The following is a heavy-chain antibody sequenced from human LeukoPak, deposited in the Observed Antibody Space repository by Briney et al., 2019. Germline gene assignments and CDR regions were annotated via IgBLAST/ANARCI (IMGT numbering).Heavy chain of an antibody. J-gene: IGHJ5*02. CDR1: GFTFSSYS. V-gene: IGHV3-21*01. Sequence: GGSLRLSCAASGFTFSSYSMTWVRQAPGKGLEWVSSINSGSDYILYADSVKGRFTISRDNAKNSLYLQMSSLRAGDTAVYYCARDQFGKGNWFDPWGQGTLVTVSS. CDR3: ARDQFGKGNWFDP. D-gene: IGHD3-10*01. CDR2: INSGSDYI.